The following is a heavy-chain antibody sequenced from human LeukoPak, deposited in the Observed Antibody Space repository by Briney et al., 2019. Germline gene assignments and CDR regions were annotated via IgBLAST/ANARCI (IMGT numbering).Heavy chain of an antibody. Sequence: ALVKVSCKASGYTFTTYGISWVRQAPGQGLEWMGWISAYKGNTNYAQKFQGRVTMTTDTSTSTAYMELRSLKSGDTAVYYCARARDWNLDYWGQGTLVTVGS. CDR1: GYTFTTYG. CDR3: ARARDWNLDY. J-gene: IGHJ4*02. D-gene: IGHD1-1*01. CDR2: ISAYKGNT. V-gene: IGHV1-18*01.